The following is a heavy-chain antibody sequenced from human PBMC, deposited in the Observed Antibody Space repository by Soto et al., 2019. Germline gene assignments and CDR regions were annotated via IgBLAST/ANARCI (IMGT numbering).Heavy chain of an antibody. CDR2: ISSSGSTI. D-gene: IGHD5-12*01. Sequence: GGSLRLSCAASGFTFSDYYMSWIRQAPGKGLEWVSYISSSGSTIYYADSVKGRFTISRDNAKNSLYLQMNSLRAEDTAVYYCASSGRSGYHKYDYWGQGTLVTVSS. V-gene: IGHV3-11*01. J-gene: IGHJ4*02. CDR1: GFTFSDYY. CDR3: ASSGRSGYHKYDY.